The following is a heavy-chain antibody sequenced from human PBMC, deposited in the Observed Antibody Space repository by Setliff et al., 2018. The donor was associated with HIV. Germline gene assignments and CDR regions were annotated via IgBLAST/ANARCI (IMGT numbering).Heavy chain of an antibody. CDR3: VRSIYGSGTYTLDV. V-gene: IGHV4-4*07. CDR2: IYYTGST. J-gene: IGHJ4*02. Sequence: SETLSLTCNYSGNSFSGYHWNWIRQPAGKGLEWLGRIYYTGSTEYNPSLKSRLTMSMDTSKDQFSLRLVSLTTADTAVYYFVRSIYGSGTYTLDVWGPGTMVTVSS. CDR1: GNSFSGYH. D-gene: IGHD3-10*01.